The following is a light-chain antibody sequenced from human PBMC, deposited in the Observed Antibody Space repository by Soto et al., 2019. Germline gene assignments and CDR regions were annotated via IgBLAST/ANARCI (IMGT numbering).Light chain of an antibody. J-gene: IGLJ2*01. CDR3: QTWGADSVI. V-gene: IGLV4-69*01. CDR2: LNSDGSH. CDR1: SGHSSYA. Sequence: QLVLTQSPSASASLGASVKLTCTLSSGHSSYAIAWHKQQPEKGPRFLMKLNSDGSHSKGDGISDRFSGSSSGAERYLTISSLQSEDEADYYCQTWGADSVIFGGGTKLTVL.